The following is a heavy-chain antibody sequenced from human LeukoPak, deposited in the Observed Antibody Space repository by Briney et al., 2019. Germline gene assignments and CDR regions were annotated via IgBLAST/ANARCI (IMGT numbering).Heavy chain of an antibody. V-gene: IGHV1-18*01. CDR3: ARDHEVDTAMVDFDY. J-gene: IGHJ4*02. Sequence: PGASVKVSCKASGYTFTSYGISWVRQAPGQGLEWMGWISAYNGNTNYAQKLQGRVTMTTDTSTSTAYMELRSLRSDDTAVYYCARDHEVDTAMVDFDYWGQGTLVTVSS. CDR2: ISAYNGNT. CDR1: GYTFTSYG. D-gene: IGHD5-18*01.